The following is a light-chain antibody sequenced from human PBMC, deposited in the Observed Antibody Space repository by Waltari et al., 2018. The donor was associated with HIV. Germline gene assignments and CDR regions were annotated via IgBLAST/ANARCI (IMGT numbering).Light chain of an antibody. CDR2: GAS. V-gene: IGKV3-20*01. CDR3: QQYGRSVT. J-gene: IGKJ4*01. CDR1: QSVSSSS. Sequence: EIVLTQSPGTLSLSPGERATLSCRASQSVSSSSLAWYQQKPGQAPRLLIYGASRRATGIPDRFSGSGSGTDFTLTISRLEPEDFAVYYCQQYGRSVTFGGGTKVEIK.